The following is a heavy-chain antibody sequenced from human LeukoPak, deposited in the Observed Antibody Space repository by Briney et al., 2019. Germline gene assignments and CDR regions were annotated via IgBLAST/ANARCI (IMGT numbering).Heavy chain of an antibody. J-gene: IGHJ4*02. Sequence: PPETLSLTCTISGGSISAYYWHWLRQSPGRGLEWLGYIWHSGSTTYNPSLTSRVTISLDPSKNQFSLRLTSVTAADAATYFCARSGGLVGTTFKYYFDYWGQGALLAVSS. CDR3: ARSGGLVGTTFKYYFDY. D-gene: IGHD2/OR15-2a*01. CDR1: GGSISAYY. V-gene: IGHV4-59*01. CDR2: IWHSGST.